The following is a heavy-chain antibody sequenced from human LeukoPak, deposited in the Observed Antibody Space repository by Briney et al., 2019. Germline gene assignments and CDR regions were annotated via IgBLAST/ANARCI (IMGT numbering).Heavy chain of an antibody. D-gene: IGHD4-17*01. J-gene: IGHJ4*02. CDR3: ARNPYGDYPRGDYFDY. CDR1: GFTFTTYG. Sequence: GGSLRLSCAASGFTFTTYGMRWVRQAPGKWLKWVEVVWYDGSYKYYSDSVKGRFTISRDNSKSTLSLQMNSLRAEDTAVYYCARNPYGDYPRGDYFDYWGQGTLVTVSS. CDR2: VWYDGSYK. V-gene: IGHV3-33*01.